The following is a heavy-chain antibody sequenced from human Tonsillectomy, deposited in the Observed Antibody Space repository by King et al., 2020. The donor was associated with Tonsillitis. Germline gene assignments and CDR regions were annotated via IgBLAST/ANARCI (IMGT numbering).Heavy chain of an antibody. CDR2: MTSTTNII. D-gene: IGHD3-3*01. J-gene: IGHJ4*02. V-gene: IGHV3-48*02. Sequence: EVQLVESGGGWVQPGGSQRLSCAASGFTFSSYSMNWVRQAPGKGLYGISYMTSTTNIIYYAESVMGRFSSSRDNAKNSLYLQMNSLRDEDTAVYFCARGEQYYDFWSGYYYFDAWGQGTLVTVSS. CDR3: ARGEQYYDFWSGYYYFDA. CDR1: GFTFSSYS.